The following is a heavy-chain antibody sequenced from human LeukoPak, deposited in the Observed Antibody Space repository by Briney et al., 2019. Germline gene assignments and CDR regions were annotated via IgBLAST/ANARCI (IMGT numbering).Heavy chain of an antibody. V-gene: IGHV1-18*01. CDR3: ARDGKYYDYVWGSYRSYYFDY. CDR1: GYTFTSHG. Sequence: ASVKVSCKASGYTFTSHGISWVRQAPGQGLEWMGWISAYNGNTNYAQKLQGRVTMTTDTSTSTAYMELRSLRSDDTAVYYCARDGKYYDYVWGSYRSYYFDYWGQGTLVTVSS. J-gene: IGHJ4*02. CDR2: ISAYNGNT. D-gene: IGHD3-16*02.